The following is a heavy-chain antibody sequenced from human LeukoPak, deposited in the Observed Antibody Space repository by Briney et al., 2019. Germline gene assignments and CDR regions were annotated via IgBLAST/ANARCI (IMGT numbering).Heavy chain of an antibody. J-gene: IGHJ4*02. CDR3: ARDLRPQYYYDSSGYFPLSY. V-gene: IGHV3-21*01. D-gene: IGHD3-22*01. Sequence: GGSLRLSCAASGFTFSSYEMNWVRQAPGKGLEWVSSISSSSSYIYYADSVKGRFTISRDNAKNSLYLQMNSLRAEDTAVYYCARDLRPQYYYDSSGYFPLSYWGQGTLVTVSS. CDR1: GFTFSSYE. CDR2: ISSSSSYI.